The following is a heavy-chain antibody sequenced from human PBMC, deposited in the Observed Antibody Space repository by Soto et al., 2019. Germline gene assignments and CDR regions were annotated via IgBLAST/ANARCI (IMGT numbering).Heavy chain of an antibody. D-gene: IGHD6-19*01. Sequence: QVQLQQWGAGLLKPSETLSLTCAVYGGSFSGYYWSWIRQPPGKGLEWSGEINHSGSTNYNPSLKSRVTISVNTSKHQFSLKLSSVTAADTAVYYCARRPGIAVAGAFDYWGQGTLVTVSS. CDR3: ARRPGIAVAGAFDY. CDR1: GGSFSGYY. CDR2: INHSGST. J-gene: IGHJ4*02. V-gene: IGHV4-34*01.